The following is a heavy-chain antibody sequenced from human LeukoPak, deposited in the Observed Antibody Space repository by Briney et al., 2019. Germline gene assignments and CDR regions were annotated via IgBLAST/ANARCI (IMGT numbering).Heavy chain of an antibody. CDR1: GYSISSGDY. J-gene: IGHJ4*02. Sequence: SETLSLTCTVSGYSISSGDYCGWIRQPPGKGLEWIGSIYHSGSTYYNPSLKSRVTISVDTSKNQFSLKLSSVTAADTAVYYCARVDGYNFRNDYWGQGTLVTVSS. D-gene: IGHD5-24*01. V-gene: IGHV4-38-2*02. CDR2: IYHSGST. CDR3: ARVDGYNFRNDY.